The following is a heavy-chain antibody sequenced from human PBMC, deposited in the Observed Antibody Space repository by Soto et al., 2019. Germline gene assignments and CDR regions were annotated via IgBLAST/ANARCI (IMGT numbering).Heavy chain of an antibody. CDR1: GFTFSSYG. D-gene: IGHD6-6*01. V-gene: IGHV3-33*01. J-gene: IGHJ6*02. CDR3: ARDLSIAARLGYYYYAMDV. Sequence: GGSLRLSCAASGFTFSSYGMHWVRQAPGKGLEWVAVIWYDGSNKYYADSVKGRFTISRDNSKNTLYLQMNSLRAEDTAVYYCARDLSIAARLGYYYYAMDVWGQGTTVTVS. CDR2: IWYDGSNK.